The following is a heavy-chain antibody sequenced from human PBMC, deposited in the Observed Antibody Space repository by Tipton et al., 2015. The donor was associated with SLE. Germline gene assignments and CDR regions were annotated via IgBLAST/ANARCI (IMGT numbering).Heavy chain of an antibody. CDR3: VAVGRSGGY. CDR2: ISWNGDKK. CDR1: GVIFDDYA. Sequence: RSLRLSCTASGVIFDDYAMHWVRQAPRKGLEWVSGISWNGDKKDYADSVKGRFTISRDNTKNSLYLQMNGLTTEDAALYYCVAVGRSGGYWGQGTVVTVSS. V-gene: IGHV3-9*01. D-gene: IGHD6-25*01. J-gene: IGHJ4*02.